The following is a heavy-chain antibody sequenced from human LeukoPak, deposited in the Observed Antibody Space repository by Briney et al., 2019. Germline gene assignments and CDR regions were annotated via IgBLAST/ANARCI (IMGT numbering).Heavy chain of an antibody. CDR3: ARVFTIFGVVITYYMDV. D-gene: IGHD3-3*01. J-gene: IGHJ6*03. CDR1: GYSFSNYG. CDR2: ISTYNGNT. Sequence: GASVKVSCKPSGYSFSNYGISWVRQAPGRGLEWMGWISTYNGNTSYAQKFQGRVTMTTDTSTSTAYMELRSLRFDDTAVYYCARVFTIFGVVITYYMDVWGKGTTVTVSS. V-gene: IGHV1-18*01.